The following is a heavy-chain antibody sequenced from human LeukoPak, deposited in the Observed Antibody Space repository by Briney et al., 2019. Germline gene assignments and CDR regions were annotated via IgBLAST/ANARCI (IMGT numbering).Heavy chain of an antibody. Sequence: GGSLRLSCAASGFTFSNYWMHWVRQAPGKGLVWVSRINSDGINTSYADSVKGRFTISRDNAKNTLNLQMNSLRAEDTAVYYCAKGKASGWYIVDYWGQGTLVTVPS. CDR1: GFTFSNYW. CDR2: INSDGINT. J-gene: IGHJ4*02. CDR3: AKGKASGWYIVDY. V-gene: IGHV3-74*01. D-gene: IGHD6-19*01.